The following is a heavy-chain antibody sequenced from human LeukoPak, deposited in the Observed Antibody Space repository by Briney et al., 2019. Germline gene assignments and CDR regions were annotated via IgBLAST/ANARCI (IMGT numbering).Heavy chain of an antibody. CDR1: GGSISSSSYY. D-gene: IGHD3-22*01. V-gene: IGHV4-39*01. Sequence: SETLSLTCTVSGGSISSSSYYWGWIRQPPGKGLEWIGSIYYSGSTYYNPSLKSRVTISVDTSKNQFSLKLSSVTAADTAVYYCARHIDSSGYSPFDYWGQGTVVTVSS. J-gene: IGHJ4*02. CDR3: ARHIDSSGYSPFDY. CDR2: IYYSGST.